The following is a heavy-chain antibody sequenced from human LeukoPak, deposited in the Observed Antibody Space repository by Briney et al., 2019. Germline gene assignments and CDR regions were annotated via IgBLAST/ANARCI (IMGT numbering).Heavy chain of an antibody. CDR1: GYTFTRYA. CDR2: INAGNGNT. Sequence: ASVNVSYKASGYTFTRYAMHWVSQAPAQGLEWMGWINAGNGNTKYSQKSQGRVTINRDTSASTAYMELSSLRSEVTAAYYCARDGLYGSGSYPLDYWGQGTLVTVSS. J-gene: IGHJ4*02. V-gene: IGHV1-3*01. CDR3: ARDGLYGSGSYPLDY. D-gene: IGHD3-10*01.